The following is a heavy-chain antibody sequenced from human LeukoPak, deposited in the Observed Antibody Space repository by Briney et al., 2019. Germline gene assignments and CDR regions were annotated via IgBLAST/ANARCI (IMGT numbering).Heavy chain of an antibody. CDR1: GYTFTSNY. CDR2: IYPRDGST. V-gene: IGHV1-46*01. Sequence: GASVKVSCKASGYTFTSNYIHWVRQAPGQGLEWMGMIYPRDGSTSYAQKFQGRVTVTRDTSTSTVHMELSRLRSDDTAVYYCARGGRYFDWLLHRWFDPWGQGTLVTVSS. CDR3: ARGGRYFDWLLHRWFDP. J-gene: IGHJ5*02. D-gene: IGHD3-9*01.